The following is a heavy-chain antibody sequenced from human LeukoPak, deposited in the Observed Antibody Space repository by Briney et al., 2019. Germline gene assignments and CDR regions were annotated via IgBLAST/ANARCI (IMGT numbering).Heavy chain of an antibody. D-gene: IGHD3-22*01. CDR2: IYSSESI. J-gene: IGHJ4*02. CDR1: GGSMSGYY. V-gene: IGHV4-4*07. CDR3: ARDRSAAYYRDYFGY. Sequence: SETLSLTCSVSGGSMSGYYWSWIRQFAGRGLEWIGRIYSSESINYSPSLKSRVTMSVDTSKNRFYLKLTSVTAADTALYYCARDRSAAYYRDYFGYWGQGVLVTVSS.